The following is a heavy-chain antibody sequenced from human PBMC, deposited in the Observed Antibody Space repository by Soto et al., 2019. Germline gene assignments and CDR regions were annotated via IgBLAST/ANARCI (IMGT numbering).Heavy chain of an antibody. V-gene: IGHV4-38-2*02. CDR1: GYSISSGYY. Sequence: SETLSLTCTVSGYSISSGYYWGWIRQPPGKGLEWIGSIYHSGSTYYNPSLKSRVTISVDTSKNQFSLKLSSVTAADTAVYYCARDPRHFDYWGQGTLVTVSS. CDR2: IYHSGST. CDR3: ARDPRHFDY. J-gene: IGHJ4*02.